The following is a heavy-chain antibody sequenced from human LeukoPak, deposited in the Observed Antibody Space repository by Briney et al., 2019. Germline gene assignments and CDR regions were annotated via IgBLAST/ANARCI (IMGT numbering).Heavy chain of an antibody. CDR1: GGSFSGYY. V-gene: IGHV4-34*01. J-gene: IGHJ4*02. D-gene: IGHD5-12*01. Sequence: PSETLSLTCAVYGGSFSGYYWSWIRQPPGKGLEWIGEIYHSGSTNYNPSLKSRVTISVDTSKNQFSLKLSSVTAADTAVYYCARGRISGYVYEGADFDYWGQGTLVTVSS. CDR2: IYHSGST. CDR3: ARGRISGYVYEGADFDY.